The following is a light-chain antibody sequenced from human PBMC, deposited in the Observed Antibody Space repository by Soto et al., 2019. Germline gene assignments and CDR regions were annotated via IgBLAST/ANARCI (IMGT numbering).Light chain of an antibody. CDR1: QGISSW. V-gene: IGKV1-12*01. CDR2: AAS. Sequence: DIQMTQSPSSVSASVGDSVTITCRASQGISSWLAWYQQKPGKAPKLLNYAASSLQSGVPSSLSGSGSGTDFTITISSLPPEDFATYYCHQADSFPRAFGQGTKVEIK. CDR3: HQADSFPRA. J-gene: IGKJ1*01.